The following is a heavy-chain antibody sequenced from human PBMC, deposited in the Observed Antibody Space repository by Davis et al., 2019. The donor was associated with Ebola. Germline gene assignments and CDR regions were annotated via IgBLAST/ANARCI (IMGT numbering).Heavy chain of an antibody. V-gene: IGHV1-46*01. J-gene: IGHJ4*02. CDR1: GYTFTNYY. CDR2: INPSGGST. D-gene: IGHD3-3*01. Sequence: ASVKVSCKASGYTFTNYYMHWVRQAPGQGLEWMGIINPSGGSTTYAQKLQGRVTMTTDTSTSTAYMELRSLRSDDTAVYYCARDYPFLEWLSLDYWGQGTLVTVSS. CDR3: ARDYPFLEWLSLDY.